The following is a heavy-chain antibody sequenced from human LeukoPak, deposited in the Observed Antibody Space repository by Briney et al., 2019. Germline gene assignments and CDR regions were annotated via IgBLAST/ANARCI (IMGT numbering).Heavy chain of an antibody. Sequence: GESLKISCKGSGYSFTSYWIGWVRQMPGKGLEWMGIIYPGDSDTRYSPSFQGQVTISADKSISTAYLQWSSLKASDTAMYYCARQHCSGGSCYWGSDYWGQGTLVTVSS. J-gene: IGHJ4*02. CDR1: GYSFTSYW. CDR2: IYPGDSDT. CDR3: ARQHCSGGSCYWGSDY. V-gene: IGHV5-51*01. D-gene: IGHD2-15*01.